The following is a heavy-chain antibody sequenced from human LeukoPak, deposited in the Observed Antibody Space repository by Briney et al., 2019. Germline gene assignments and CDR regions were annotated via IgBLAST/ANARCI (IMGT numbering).Heavy chain of an antibody. Sequence: PSETLSLTSTVTGGSISSYSWSWIRQPPGKVLEWTRHTYYSGSTNYNPSLKSRVTISVDTSKNQFSLKLSSVTAADTAVYYCARHGSVVVAAPYFDYWGQGTLVTVSP. CDR3: ARHGSVVVAAPYFDY. D-gene: IGHD2-15*01. CDR2: TYYSGST. CDR1: GGSISSYS. J-gene: IGHJ4*02. V-gene: IGHV4-59*08.